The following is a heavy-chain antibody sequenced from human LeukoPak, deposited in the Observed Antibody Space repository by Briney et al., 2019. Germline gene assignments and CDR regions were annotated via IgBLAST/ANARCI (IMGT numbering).Heavy chain of an antibody. V-gene: IGHV4-31*03. CDR1: GGSISSGGYH. CDR3: ASINYYYGMDV. Sequence: SETLSLTCTVSGGSISSGGYHWSWIRQHPGKGLEWIGYIYYSGSTYYNPSLKSRVTISVDTSKNQFSLKLSSVTAADTAVYYYASINYYYGMDVWGQGTTVTVSS. CDR2: IYYSGST. J-gene: IGHJ6*02.